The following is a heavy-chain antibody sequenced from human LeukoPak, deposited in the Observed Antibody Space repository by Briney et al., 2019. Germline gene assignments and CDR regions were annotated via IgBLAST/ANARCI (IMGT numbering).Heavy chain of an antibody. D-gene: IGHD2-15*01. V-gene: IGHV4-39*07. CDR2: IYYSGST. CDR1: GGSISSSSYY. Sequence: PSETLSLTCTVSGGSISSSSYYWGWIRQPPGKGLEWIGSIYYSGSTYYNPSLKSRVTISVDTSKNQFSLKLSSVTAADTAVYYCARDRFGGKEYYFDYWGQGTLVTVSS. J-gene: IGHJ4*02. CDR3: ARDRFGGKEYYFDY.